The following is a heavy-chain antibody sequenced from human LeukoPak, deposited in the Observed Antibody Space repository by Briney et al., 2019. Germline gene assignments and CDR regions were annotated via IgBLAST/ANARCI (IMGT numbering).Heavy chain of an antibody. V-gene: IGHV3-48*03. J-gene: IGHJ6*04. CDR3: AELGITMIGGV. Sequence: GGSLRLSCAASGFTFSTFAMIWVRQAPGKGLEWVSYISSGGSTIYYADSVKGRFTISRDNAKNSLYLQMNSLRAEDTAVYYCAELGITMIGGVWGKGTTVTISS. D-gene: IGHD3-10*02. CDR2: ISSGGSTI. CDR1: GFTFSTFA.